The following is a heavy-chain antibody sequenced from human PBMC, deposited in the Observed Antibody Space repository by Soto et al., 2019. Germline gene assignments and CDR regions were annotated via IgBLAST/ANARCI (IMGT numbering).Heavy chain of an antibody. V-gene: IGHV4-4*02. CDR3: AREIVTAGGNNY. CDR1: GGTVASSHW. Sequence: QVQLQESGPRLVKPSGSLSLTCGVSGGTVASSHWWSWVRQSPSRGLEWIGNVYHTGDTNFNPSLQSRVTFSVDKSNNQFSLRLTSLTAADTAVXXXAREIVTAGGNNY. D-gene: IGHD2-21*02. CDR2: VYHTGDT. J-gene: IGHJ4*01.